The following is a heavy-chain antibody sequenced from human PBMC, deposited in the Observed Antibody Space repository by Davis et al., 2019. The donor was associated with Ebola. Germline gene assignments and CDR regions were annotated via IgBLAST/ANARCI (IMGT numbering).Heavy chain of an antibody. CDR1: GFTFSGSA. CDR3: TFGAANYGDY. D-gene: IGHD3-10*01. Sequence: GESLKIPCAAPGFTFSGSAMHWVRQASGKGLEWVGHIRSKTNNYATSYAASLKGRFTISRDDSKNTAYLQMNSLKTEDTAIYYCTFGAANYGDYWGQGTLVTVSS. V-gene: IGHV3-73*01. J-gene: IGHJ4*02. CDR2: IRSKTNNYAT.